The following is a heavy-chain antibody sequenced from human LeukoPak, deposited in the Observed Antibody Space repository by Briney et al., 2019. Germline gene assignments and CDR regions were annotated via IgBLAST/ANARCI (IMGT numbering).Heavy chain of an antibody. J-gene: IGHJ4*02. D-gene: IGHD3-22*01. CDR1: GGSISRYY. CDR2: IYYSGNT. CDR3: ARLDSSGYYYVGY. V-gene: IGHV4-59*01. Sequence: PSETLSLTCTDAGGSISRYYWSWIRQPPGKGLDWIGYIYYSGNTNYNPSLKSRVNISVDTSNNQFSRKLSSVTAADTAVYYCARLDSSGYYYVGYWGQGTLVTVSS.